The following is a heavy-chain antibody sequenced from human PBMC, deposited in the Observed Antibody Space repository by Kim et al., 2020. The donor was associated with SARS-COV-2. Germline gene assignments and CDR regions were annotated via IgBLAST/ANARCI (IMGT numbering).Heavy chain of an antibody. Sequence: GGSLRLSCAASGFTFSSYGMHWVRQAPGKGLEWVAVIWYDGSNKYYADSVKGRFAISRDNSKNTLYLQMNSLRAEDTAVYYCAKDRHIYSGYALLDYWGQGTLVTVSS. V-gene: IGHV3-33*06. CDR3: AKDRHIYSGYALLDY. J-gene: IGHJ4*02. D-gene: IGHD5-12*01. CDR2: IWYDGSNK. CDR1: GFTFSSYG.